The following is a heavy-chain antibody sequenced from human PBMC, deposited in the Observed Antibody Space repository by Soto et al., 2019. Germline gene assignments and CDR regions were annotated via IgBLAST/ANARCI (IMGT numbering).Heavy chain of an antibody. Sequence: PVGSLRLSCAASGFTFSSYGMHWVRQAPGKGLEWVAVIWYDGSNKYYADSVKGRFTISRDNSKNTLYLQMNSLRAEDTAVYYCARGLKEYYDFWSGYPYYYYYYGMDVWGQGTTVTVSS. CDR3: ARGLKEYYDFWSGYPYYYYYYGMDV. J-gene: IGHJ6*02. V-gene: IGHV3-33*01. CDR1: GFTFSSYG. D-gene: IGHD3-3*01. CDR2: IWYDGSNK.